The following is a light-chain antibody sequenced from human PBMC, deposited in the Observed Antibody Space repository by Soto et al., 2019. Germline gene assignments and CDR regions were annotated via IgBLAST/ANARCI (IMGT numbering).Light chain of an antibody. J-gene: IGKJ2*01. V-gene: IGKV3-15*01. CDR3: QQYNNWPKT. Sequence: EIVMTQSPATLYVSPGDRATLSCRASQSVSSNLAWYQQNPGQAPRLHIYVASTRATGIPARFSGSGSGTEVTLTISNLQSEDFAVYYCQQYNNWPKTFVQGTKLEIK. CDR1: QSVSSN. CDR2: VAS.